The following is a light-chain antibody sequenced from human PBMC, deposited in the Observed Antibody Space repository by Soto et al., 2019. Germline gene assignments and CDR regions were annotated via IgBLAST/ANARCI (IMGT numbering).Light chain of an antibody. V-gene: IGKV3-15*01. CDR3: QQYSSLWT. Sequence: EIVMTQSPVTLSVSPGERATLSCRASQNISRSLAWYQQKPGQGPSLLIYGTSTRAGGVPDRFSGSGSGTDFTLSISRLEPEDFAVYYCQQYSSLWTFGQGTKVDIK. CDR1: QNISRS. J-gene: IGKJ1*01. CDR2: GTS.